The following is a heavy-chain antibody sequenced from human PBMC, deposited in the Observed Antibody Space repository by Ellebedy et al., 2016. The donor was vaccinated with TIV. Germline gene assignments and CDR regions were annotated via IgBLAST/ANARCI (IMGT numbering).Heavy chain of an antibody. CDR1: GGSFSGYY. J-gene: IGHJ4*02. D-gene: IGHD6-13*01. CDR2: INHSGST. V-gene: IGHV4-34*01. CDR3: ARYRGRKVAAAPFDY. Sequence: SETLSLXXAVYGGSFSGYYWSWIRQPPGKGLEWIGEINHSGSTNYNPSLKSRVTISVDTSKNQFSLKLSSVTAADTAVYYCARYRGRKVAAAPFDYWGQGTLVTVSS.